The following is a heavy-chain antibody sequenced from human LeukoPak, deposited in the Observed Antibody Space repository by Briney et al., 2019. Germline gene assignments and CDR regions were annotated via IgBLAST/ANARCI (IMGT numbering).Heavy chain of an antibody. CDR2: IKQDGSEK. CDR3: ARAPLYYYGSGSYSCWFDP. V-gene: IGHV3-7*01. Sequence: GGSLRLSCAASGFTFDDSVMSWVRQAPGKGLEWVANIKQDGSEKYYVDSVKGRFTISRDNAKNSLYLQMNSLRAEDTAVYYCARAPLYYYGSGSYSCWFDPWGQGTLVTVSS. D-gene: IGHD3-10*01. J-gene: IGHJ5*02. CDR1: GFTFDDSV.